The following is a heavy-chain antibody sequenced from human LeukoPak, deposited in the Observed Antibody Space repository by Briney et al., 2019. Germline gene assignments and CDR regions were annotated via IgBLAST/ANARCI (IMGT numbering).Heavy chain of an antibody. V-gene: IGHV3-7*01. D-gene: IGHD4-11*01. CDR3: ARRTYSKPSLYYYYYYMDV. CDR1: GFTFSSYW. CDR2: IKQDESER. Sequence: GGSLRLSCAASGFTFSSYWMSWVRQAPGKGLQWVANIKQDESERYYVDSVKGRFTISRDNAKNSLYLQMNSLRAEDTAVYYCARRTYSKPSLYYYYYYMDVWGKGTTVTVSS. J-gene: IGHJ6*03.